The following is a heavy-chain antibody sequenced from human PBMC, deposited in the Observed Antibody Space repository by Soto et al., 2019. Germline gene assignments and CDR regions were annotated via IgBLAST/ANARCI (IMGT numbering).Heavy chain of an antibody. V-gene: IGHV3-23*01. CDR1: GFTFSSYA. Sequence: GESLKISCAASGFTFSSYAMSWVRQAPGKGLEWVSGISGGIVNRYYADSVKGRFTISRDNSKNTLYLQMNSLRAEDSATYSCAKGLFPGDTATFHIWGQGTMVTVSS. J-gene: IGHJ3*02. CDR3: AKGLFPGDTATFHI. CDR2: ISGGIVNR.